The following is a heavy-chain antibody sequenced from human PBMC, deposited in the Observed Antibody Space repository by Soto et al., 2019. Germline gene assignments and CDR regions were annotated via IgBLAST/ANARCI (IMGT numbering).Heavy chain of an antibody. J-gene: IGHJ6*02. CDR3: ARTRVVRYYYYYYYGMDV. CDR2: IYYSGST. CDR1: GGSISSGDYY. V-gene: IGHV4-30-4*01. D-gene: IGHD3-10*01. Sequence: QVQLQESGPGLVKPSQTLSLTCTVSGGSISSGDYYWSWIRQPPGKGLEWIGYIYYSGSTYYNPSLKSRVTTSVDTSKNQFSLKLSSVTAADTAVYYCARTRVVRYYYYYYYGMDVWGQGTTVTVSS.